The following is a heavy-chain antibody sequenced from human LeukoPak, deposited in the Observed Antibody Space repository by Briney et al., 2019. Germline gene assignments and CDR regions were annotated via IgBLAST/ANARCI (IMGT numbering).Heavy chain of an antibody. J-gene: IGHJ4*01. Sequence: PGGSLRLSCAASGFAFSDYWMSWARQAPGKGLEWLSAVSGNGDTKDYVDSVKGRFTISRDNSRNTVHLQIDNLRTEDTAVYYCARGSTSTAPGWVYWGHGTPVTVSS. CDR2: VSGNGDTK. CDR1: GFAFSDYW. D-gene: IGHD2-21*02. V-gene: IGHV3-23*01. CDR3: ARGSTSTAPGWVY.